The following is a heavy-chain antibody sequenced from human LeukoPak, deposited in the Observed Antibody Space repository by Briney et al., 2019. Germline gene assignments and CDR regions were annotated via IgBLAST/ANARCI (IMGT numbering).Heavy chain of an antibody. Sequence: ASVKVSCKASGYTFTSYGISWVRQAPGQGLEWMGWISAYNGNTNYAQKLQGRVTMTTDTSTSTAYMELSSLRSEDTAVYYCARSSSLDYYDSSGIPWGQGTLVTVSS. CDR2: ISAYNGNT. CDR3: ARSSSLDYYDSSGIP. V-gene: IGHV1-18*01. D-gene: IGHD3-22*01. CDR1: GYTFTSYG. J-gene: IGHJ5*02.